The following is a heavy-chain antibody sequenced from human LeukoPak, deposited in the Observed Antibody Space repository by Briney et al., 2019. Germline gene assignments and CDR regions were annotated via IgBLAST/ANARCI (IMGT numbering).Heavy chain of an antibody. CDR2: ISAISGIS. V-gene: IGHV3-23*01. Sequence: GGSLRLSCGVSGFTFSSYAVSWVRQAPGKGLEWVSLISAISGISYYADSVKGRFTISRDNANNTLYLQMNSLRAEDTAVYYRAKVKSAMVPIFDYWGQGTQVTVSS. D-gene: IGHD3-10*01. CDR3: AKVKSAMVPIFDY. J-gene: IGHJ4*02. CDR1: GFTFSSYA.